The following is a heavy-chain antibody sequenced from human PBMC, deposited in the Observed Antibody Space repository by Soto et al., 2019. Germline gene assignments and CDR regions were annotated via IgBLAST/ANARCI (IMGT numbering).Heavy chain of an antibody. CDR3: ARIFSNYFDY. Sequence: EVKLVESGGGLVQPGGSLRLSCAASGLTFSSCWMSWVRQTPGEGLEWVATINPDGTKKYYVDSVKGRFTMSRDNAKNSLYLQLNTVRADYAAVYYCARIFSNYFDYWGQGTLVTVSS. V-gene: IGHV3-7*05. CDR2: INPDGTKK. CDR1: GLTFSSCW. J-gene: IGHJ4*02.